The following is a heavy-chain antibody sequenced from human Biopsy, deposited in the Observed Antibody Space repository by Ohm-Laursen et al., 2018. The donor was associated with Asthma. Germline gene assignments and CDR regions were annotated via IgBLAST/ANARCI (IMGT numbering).Heavy chain of an antibody. V-gene: IGHV5-51*01. CDR1: GYTFSDSW. J-gene: IGHJ4*02. CDR2: IFPGDSDT. D-gene: IGHD3-10*01. Sequence: ESLKISCKASGYTFSDSWIGWVRQMPGKGLEWMGIIFPGDSDTIYSPSLQGQVTISADKSISTAYLQWSSLKASDTAIYYCARLAYGSGSFFDFWGQGTLVTVAS. CDR3: ARLAYGSGSFFDF.